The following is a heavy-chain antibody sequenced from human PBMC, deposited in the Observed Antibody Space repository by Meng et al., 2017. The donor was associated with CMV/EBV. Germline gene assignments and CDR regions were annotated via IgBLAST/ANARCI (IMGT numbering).Heavy chain of an antibody. V-gene: IGHV2-5*02. J-gene: IGHJ4*02. Sequence: QISLQESGPQLVKPTLTFTLTCPSSGLSFDTSGVGVGCFRQPPGKALEWLALIYWDDDKRYSSSLKSRVTITKDTSKYQVVLTMTNMDPMDTATYYCARIAAAGRFDYWGQGTLVTVSS. D-gene: IGHD6-13*01. CDR1: GLSFDTSGVG. CDR2: IYWDDDK. CDR3: ARIAAAGRFDY.